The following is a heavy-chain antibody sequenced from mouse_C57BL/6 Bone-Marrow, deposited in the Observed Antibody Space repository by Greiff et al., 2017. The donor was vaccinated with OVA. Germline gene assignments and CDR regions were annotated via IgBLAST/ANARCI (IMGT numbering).Heavy chain of an antibody. Sequence: QVQLQQPGAELVKPGASVKMSCKASGYTFTSYWITWVKQRPGQGLEWIGAIYPGCGSPNYNEKFNSKATLPVDPSSSTAYMQHSSLTSEDSAVYYCAREGLYYSNAYWGQGTTLTVSA. D-gene: IGHD2-5*01. J-gene: IGHJ2*01. CDR3: AREGLYYSNAY. CDR2: IYPGCGSP. CDR1: GYTFTSYW. V-gene: IGHV1-55*01.